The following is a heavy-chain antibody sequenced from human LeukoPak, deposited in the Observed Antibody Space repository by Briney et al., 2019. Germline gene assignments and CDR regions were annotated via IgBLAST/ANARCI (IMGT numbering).Heavy chain of an antibody. V-gene: IGHV3-30*18. Sequence: GALRLSCAASAFTFSNYWMHWVRQAPGKGLEWVAVISYDGRNNYYAESVKGRFTISRDSSKNTLYLRMTSLRAEDTAVYYCAKGNSLYYGSGFDAFDIWGQGTMVTVSS. CDR1: AFTFSNYW. CDR3: AKGNSLYYGSGFDAFDI. J-gene: IGHJ3*02. D-gene: IGHD3-10*01. CDR2: ISYDGRNN.